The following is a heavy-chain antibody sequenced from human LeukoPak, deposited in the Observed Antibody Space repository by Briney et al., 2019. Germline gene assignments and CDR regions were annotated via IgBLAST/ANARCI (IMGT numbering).Heavy chain of an antibody. CDR1: GFTVSSNY. D-gene: IGHD3-10*01. CDR2: IYSGGST. V-gene: IGHV3-53*01. Sequence: PGGSLSLSCAASGFTVSSNYMSWVRQAPGKGLEWVSVIYSGGSTYYADSVKGRFTISRDNSKNTLYLQMNSLRAEDTAVYYCARDVAYGSGSHQPYMDVWGKGTTVTVSS. CDR3: ARDVAYGSGSHQPYMDV. J-gene: IGHJ6*03.